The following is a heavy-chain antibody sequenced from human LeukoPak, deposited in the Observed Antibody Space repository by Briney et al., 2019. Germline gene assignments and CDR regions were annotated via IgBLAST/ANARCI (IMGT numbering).Heavy chain of an antibody. Sequence: SVKVSCKASGGTFSSYAISWVRRAPGQGLEWMGRIIPIFGIANYAQKFQGRVTITADKSTSTAYMELSSLRSEDTAVYYCASPGYSYGYWYFDYWGQGTLVTVSS. V-gene: IGHV1-69*04. CDR1: GGTFSSYA. D-gene: IGHD5-18*01. CDR2: IIPIFGIA. J-gene: IGHJ4*02. CDR3: ASPGYSYGYWYFDY.